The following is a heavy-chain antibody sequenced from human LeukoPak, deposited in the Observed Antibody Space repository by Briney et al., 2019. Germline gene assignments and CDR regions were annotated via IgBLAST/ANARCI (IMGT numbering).Heavy chain of an antibody. CDR1: GGSISTFY. D-gene: IGHD3-10*01. V-gene: IGHV4-59*08. CDR3: ARVEGSGIQYYYYYMDV. CDR2: IYYNGNT. J-gene: IGHJ6*03. Sequence: SETLSLTCTVSGGSISTFYWSWIRQPPGKGLEWIGYIYYNGNTKYNPSLKSRVTISVDTSKNQFSLKLTSVTAADTAVYYCARVEGSGIQYYYYYMDVWGKGTTVTVSS.